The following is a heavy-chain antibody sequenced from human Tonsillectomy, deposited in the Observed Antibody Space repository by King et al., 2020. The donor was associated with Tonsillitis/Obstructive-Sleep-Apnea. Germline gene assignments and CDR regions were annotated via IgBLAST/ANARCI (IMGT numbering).Heavy chain of an antibody. D-gene: IGHD3/OR15-3a*01. CDR1: GDSVSSNSAT. V-gene: IGHV6-1*01. Sequence: VQLQQSGPGLVKPSQTLSLPCAISGDSVSSNSATWHWIRQSPSRGLEWLGRTYYRSKWYNDYAISVKSRIIINPDTSKNQFSLHLNSVTPEDTAVYYCSRDETGLFDYWGQGTLVTVSS. CDR2: TYYRSKWYN. J-gene: IGHJ4*02. CDR3: SRDETGLFDY.